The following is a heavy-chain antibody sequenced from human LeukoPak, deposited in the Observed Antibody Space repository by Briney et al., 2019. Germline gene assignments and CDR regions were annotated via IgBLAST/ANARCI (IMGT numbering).Heavy chain of an antibody. D-gene: IGHD3-22*01. J-gene: IGHJ4*02. Sequence: GRSLRLSCAASGFTFSSYAMHWVRQAPGKGLEWVAVISYDGSNKYYADSVKGRFTISRDNSKNTLYLQMNSLRAEDTAVYYCARIVEVIRGGGDYFDYWGQGTLVTVSS. CDR2: ISYDGSNK. CDR3: ARIVEVIRGGGDYFDY. V-gene: IGHV3-30-3*01. CDR1: GFTFSSYA.